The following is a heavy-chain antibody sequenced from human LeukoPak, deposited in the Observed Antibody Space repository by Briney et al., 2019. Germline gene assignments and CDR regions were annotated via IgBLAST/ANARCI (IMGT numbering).Heavy chain of an antibody. Sequence: ASVKVSCKASGYTFTGYFMNWVRQAPGQGLEWMGWINPNSGDTTYAQKFQGRVTMTRDTSISTAYMELGRLRSDDTAVYYCARAQYYYPHHYYVYWGQGTLVTASS. CDR1: GYTFTGYF. D-gene: IGHD3-10*01. V-gene: IGHV1-2*02. J-gene: IGHJ4*02. CDR2: INPNSGDT. CDR3: ARAQYYYPHHYYVY.